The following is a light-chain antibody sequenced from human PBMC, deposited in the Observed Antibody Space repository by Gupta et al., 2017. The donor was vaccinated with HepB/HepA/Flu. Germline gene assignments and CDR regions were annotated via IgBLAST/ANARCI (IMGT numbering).Light chain of an antibody. J-gene: IGLJ2*01. V-gene: IGLV4-69*01. CDR2: VNSDGCH. CDR3: QTWGTGIPPVV. CDR1: SGHSSYA. Sequence: QLVLTPSLSASASLGASVKLTCTLSSGHSSYAIAWHQKLPEKGPRYWMKVNSDGCHTKGDGIPDRFSGSSSGAERYLTISSLQSEDEADYYCQTWGTGIPPVVFGGGTNLTVL.